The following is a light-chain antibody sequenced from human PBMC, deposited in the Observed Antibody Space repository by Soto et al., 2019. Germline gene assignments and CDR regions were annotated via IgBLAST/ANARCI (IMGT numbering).Light chain of an antibody. CDR2: VAS. CDR1: QNIGRF. V-gene: IGKV1-39*01. J-gene: IGKJ4*01. Sequence: DIQMTQSPSSLSASVGDRVTITCRASQNIGRFLNWHQQKPGKAPNVLINVASTLRSGVPSRFSGSGSGTDFNLTINSLQPEDFATHFCQQCFPTPLTFGGGTKVDIK. CDR3: QQCFPTPLT.